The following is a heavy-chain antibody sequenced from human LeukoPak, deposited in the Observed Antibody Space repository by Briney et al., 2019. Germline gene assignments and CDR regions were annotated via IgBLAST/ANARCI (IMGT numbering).Heavy chain of an antibody. V-gene: IGHV3-21*04. CDR3: ARARGFGYCSGGSCYSDY. CDR1: RFTFSSYS. Sequence: PGGSLRLSCAASRFTFSSYSMNWVRQAPGKGLEWVSSISSSSSYIYYADSVKGRFTISRDNAKNSLYLQMNSLRSEDTAVYYCARARGFGYCSGGSCYSDYWGQGTLVTVPS. CDR2: ISSSSSYI. D-gene: IGHD2-15*01. J-gene: IGHJ4*02.